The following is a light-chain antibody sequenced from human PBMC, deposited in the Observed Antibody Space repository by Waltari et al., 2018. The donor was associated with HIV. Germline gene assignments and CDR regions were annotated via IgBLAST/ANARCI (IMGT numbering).Light chain of an antibody. CDR1: ALPKKY. CDR2: EDY. V-gene: IGLV3-10*01. Sequence: SYELTQPPSVSVSPGQTATITCSGAALPKKYVFWYQQKSGQAHVLVIGEDYKRPSGIPERCAGSSSGTVATLNISRAQVDDEADYYCYSTDRKFGGGTKLTVL. CDR3: YSTDRK. J-gene: IGLJ2*01.